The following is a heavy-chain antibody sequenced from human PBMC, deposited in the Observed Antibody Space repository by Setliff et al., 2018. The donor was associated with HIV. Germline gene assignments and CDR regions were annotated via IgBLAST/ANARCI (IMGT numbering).Heavy chain of an antibody. CDR3: ARDRRGTMVRGVTSPLDY. J-gene: IGHJ4*02. CDR2: IYYSGST. Sequence: SETLSLTCTVSGGSISSGTYYWSWIRQHPGKGLEWIGYIYYSGSTYYNPSLKSRVTISVDTSKNQFSLKLSSVTAADTAVYYCARDRRGTMVRGVTSPLDYWGQGTLVTVS. D-gene: IGHD3-10*01. V-gene: IGHV4-31*03. CDR1: GGSISSGTYY.